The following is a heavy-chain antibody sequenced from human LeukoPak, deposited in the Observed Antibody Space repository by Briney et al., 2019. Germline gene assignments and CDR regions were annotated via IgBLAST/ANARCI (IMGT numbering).Heavy chain of an antibody. D-gene: IGHD2-15*01. CDR3: AKDLSRLPGDY. Sequence: GGSLRLSCAASGFTFSSYGMRWVRQAPGKGLEWVAVISYDGSNKYYADSVKGRFTISRDNSKNTLYLQMNSLRAEDTAVYYCAKDLSRLPGDYWGQGTLVTVSS. J-gene: IGHJ4*02. CDR1: GFTFSSYG. V-gene: IGHV3-30*18. CDR2: ISYDGSNK.